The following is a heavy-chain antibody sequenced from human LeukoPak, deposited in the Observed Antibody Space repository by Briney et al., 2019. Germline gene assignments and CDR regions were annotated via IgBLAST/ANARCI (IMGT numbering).Heavy chain of an antibody. CDR2: ISAYNGNT. Sequence: ASVKVSCKASGYTFTSYGISWLRQAPGQGLEWMGWISAYNGNTNYAQKLQGRVTMTTDTSTSTAYMELRSPRSDDTAVYYCARDPRGGYSSSSGELDYWGQGTLVTVSS. CDR1: GYTFTSYG. D-gene: IGHD6-6*01. V-gene: IGHV1-18*01. J-gene: IGHJ4*02. CDR3: ARDPRGGYSSSSGELDY.